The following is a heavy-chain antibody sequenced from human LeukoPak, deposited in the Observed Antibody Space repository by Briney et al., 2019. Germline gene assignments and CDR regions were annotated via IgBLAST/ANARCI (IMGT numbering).Heavy chain of an antibody. Sequence: PSETLSLTCTVSGASISSYYWSWIRQPPGQGLAWIGYIYYSGSTNYNPSLKSRVTISVDTSKNQFSLKLSSVTAADTAVYYCARDYPPYYFDYWGQGTLVTVSS. V-gene: IGHV4-59*01. J-gene: IGHJ4*02. CDR1: GASISSYY. CDR2: IYYSGST. CDR3: ARDYPPYYFDY.